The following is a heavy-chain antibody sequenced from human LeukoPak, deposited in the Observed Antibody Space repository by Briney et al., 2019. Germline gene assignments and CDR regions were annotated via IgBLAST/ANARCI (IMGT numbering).Heavy chain of an antibody. V-gene: IGHV4-28*01. CDR2: IYYRGST. Sequence: SETLSLTCAVSGYSISSSNWWGWIRQPPGKGLEWIGYIYYRGSTYYNPSLKSRVTMSVDTSKNQFSPKLSSVTAVDTAVYYCASVVPAASMAFDPWGQGTLVTVSS. CDR1: GYSISSSNW. J-gene: IGHJ5*02. CDR3: ASVVPAASMAFDP. D-gene: IGHD2-2*01.